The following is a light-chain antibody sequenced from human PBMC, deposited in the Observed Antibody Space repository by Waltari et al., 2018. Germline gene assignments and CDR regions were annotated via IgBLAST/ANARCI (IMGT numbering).Light chain of an antibody. CDR3: QHYYDNPLT. CDR2: AAS. CDR1: QNIYSN. J-gene: IGKJ4*01. V-gene: IGKV1-6*01. Sequence: IQMTQSPSALSASVGDRVTISCRASQNIYSNLAWYQQKPGKAPELLIYAASSLQSGIPSRFSGSGSGTDFTLTISSLQPEDSATYYCQHYYDNPLTFGGGTKVEIK.